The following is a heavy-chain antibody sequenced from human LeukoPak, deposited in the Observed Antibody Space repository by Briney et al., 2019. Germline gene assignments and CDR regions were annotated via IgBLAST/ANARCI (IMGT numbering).Heavy chain of an antibody. J-gene: IGHJ4*02. Sequence: GGSLRLSCLTSGFTFSTNAMSWVRKAPGKGLEWISGISGSGASTYYADSVTGRFTISRDNSRNTLYLQMNSLRGDDTAVYYCAKDVGKWESLHFFDYWGQGTLVTVSS. V-gene: IGHV3-23*01. CDR2: ISGSGAST. CDR1: GFTFSTNA. D-gene: IGHD1-26*01. CDR3: AKDVGKWESLHFFDY.